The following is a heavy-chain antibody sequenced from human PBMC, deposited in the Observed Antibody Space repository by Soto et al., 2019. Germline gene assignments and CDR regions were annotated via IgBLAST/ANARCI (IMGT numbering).Heavy chain of an antibody. CDR2: IYYSGST. Sequence: QLQLQESGPGLVKPSETLSLTCSVSGGSISSSSYFWGWIRQPPGKGLEWIGSIYYSGSTYYNPSLKXRLTXSXDTSKNQFSLKLSSVTAADTAVYYCARHPSDFWFDPWGQGTLVTVSS. V-gene: IGHV4-39*01. CDR3: ARHPSDFWFDP. CDR1: GGSISSSSYF. J-gene: IGHJ5*02. D-gene: IGHD2-21*02.